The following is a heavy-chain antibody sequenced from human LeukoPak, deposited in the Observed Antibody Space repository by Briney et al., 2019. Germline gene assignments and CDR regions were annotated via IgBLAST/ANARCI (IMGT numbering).Heavy chain of an antibody. Sequence: PGRSLRLSCAASTFTFSSYGMHWVRQASGKGLEWVAIIWYDGSNRYYADSVKGRFTISRDNSKNTLYLQINSLRAEDTAVYYCARDRGSGSYEGYYFDYWGQGTLVTVSS. D-gene: IGHD3-10*01. CDR2: IWYDGSNR. CDR1: TFTFSSYG. J-gene: IGHJ4*02. V-gene: IGHV3-33*01. CDR3: ARDRGSGSYEGYYFDY.